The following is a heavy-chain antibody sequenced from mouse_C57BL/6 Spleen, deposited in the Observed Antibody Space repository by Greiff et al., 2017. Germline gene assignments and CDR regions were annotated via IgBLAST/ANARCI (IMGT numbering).Heavy chain of an antibody. CDR3: ARESTTDYFDY. CDR2: IHPNSGST. D-gene: IGHD1-1*01. V-gene: IGHV1-64*01. J-gene: IGHJ2*01. CDR1: GYTFTSYW. Sequence: QVQLQQPGAELVKPGASVKLSCKASGYTFTSYWMHWVKQRPGQGLEWIGMIHPNSGSTNYNEKFKSKATLTVDKSSSTAYMQLSSLTSEDSAVYYCARESTTDYFDYWGQGTTLTVSS.